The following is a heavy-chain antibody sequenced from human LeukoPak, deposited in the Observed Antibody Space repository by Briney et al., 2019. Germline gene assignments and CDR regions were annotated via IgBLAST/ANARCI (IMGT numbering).Heavy chain of an antibody. D-gene: IGHD6-13*01. CDR2: INSDGSST. CDR1: GFTFSSYW. V-gene: IGHV3-74*01. Sequence: QSGGPLRLSCAASGFTFSSYWMHWVRQAPGKGLVWVSRINSDGSSTSYADSVKGRFTISRDNAKNTLYLQMNSLRAEDTAVYYCARVSSSWYWFDPWGQGTLVTVSS. CDR3: ARVSSSWYWFDP. J-gene: IGHJ5*02.